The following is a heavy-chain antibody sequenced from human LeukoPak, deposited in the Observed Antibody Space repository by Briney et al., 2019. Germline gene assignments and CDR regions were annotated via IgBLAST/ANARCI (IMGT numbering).Heavy chain of an antibody. J-gene: IGHJ3*02. D-gene: IGHD4-17*01. V-gene: IGHV4-59*01. CDR1: GGSISSYY. Sequence: SETLFLTCTVSGGSISSYYWSWIRQPPGKGLEWVGYIYYSGSTSYNPSLKSRVTISVDTSKKQFSLKLSSVTAADTAVYYCAGAETTVTTFPFDIWGQGTMVTVSS. CDR3: AGAETTVTTFPFDI. CDR2: IYYSGST.